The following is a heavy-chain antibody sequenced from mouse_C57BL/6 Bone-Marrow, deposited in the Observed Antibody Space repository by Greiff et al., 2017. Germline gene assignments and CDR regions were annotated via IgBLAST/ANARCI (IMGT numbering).Heavy chain of an antibody. CDR1: GYTFTSYW. J-gene: IGHJ4*01. V-gene: IGHV1-55*01. D-gene: IGHD1-1*01. CDR2: IYPGSGST. CDR3: ARFITTVVAGDYAMDY. Sequence: QVQLQQPGAELVKPGASVKMSCKASGYTFTSYWITWVKQRPGQGLEWIGDIYPGSGSTNYNEKFKSKATLTVDTSSSTAYVQLSSLTSENSTVYYCARFITTVVAGDYAMDYWGQGTSVTVSS.